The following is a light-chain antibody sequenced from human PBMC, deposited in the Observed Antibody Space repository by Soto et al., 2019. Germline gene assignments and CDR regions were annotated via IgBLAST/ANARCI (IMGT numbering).Light chain of an antibody. V-gene: IGKV3-11*01. Sequence: EIVLTQSPATLSLSPGERATLSCRASQSVSSYLAWYQQKPGQAPRLLIYDASNRATGIPARFSGSGSATEFTLTINSLHSEDFAVYYCQQYNDWPPITFGQGTRLE. J-gene: IGKJ5*01. CDR1: QSVSSY. CDR3: QQYNDWPPIT. CDR2: DAS.